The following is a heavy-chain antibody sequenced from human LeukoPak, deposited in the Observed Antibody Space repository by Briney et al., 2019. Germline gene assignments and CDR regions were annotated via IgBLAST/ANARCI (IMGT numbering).Heavy chain of an antibody. D-gene: IGHD2-15*01. CDR3: ARGNIPGGYYGMDV. J-gene: IGHJ6*02. Sequence: APVKGSFQASGSPFINYDIKWGRPATGQGPGGMGWMNPNSGNTGYAQKFQGRVTMTRNTSISTAYMELSSLRSEDTAVYYCARGNIPGGYYGMDVWGQGTTVTVSS. V-gene: IGHV1-8*01. CDR1: GSPFINYD. CDR2: MNPNSGNT.